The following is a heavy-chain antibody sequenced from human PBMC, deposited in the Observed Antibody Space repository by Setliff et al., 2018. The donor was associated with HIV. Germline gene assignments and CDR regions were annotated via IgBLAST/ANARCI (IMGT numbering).Heavy chain of an antibody. Sequence: PGGSLRLSCTASGFIFSGSAVHWVRQTSGKGLEWVGRIRSRANDYATEYAVSTKGRFIISRDDSRGSSYLQMNSLEIEDSAVYYCAKESGLYSNYKYYYYMDVWGKGTTVTVSS. V-gene: IGHV3-73*01. CDR2: IRSRANDYAT. J-gene: IGHJ6*03. D-gene: IGHD4-4*01. CDR1: GFIFSGSA. CDR3: AKESGLYSNYKYYYYMDV.